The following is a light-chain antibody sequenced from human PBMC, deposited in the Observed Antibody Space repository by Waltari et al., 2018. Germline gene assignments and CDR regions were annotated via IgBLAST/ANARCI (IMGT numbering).Light chain of an antibody. J-gene: IGKJ1*01. CDR1: QNINYW. CDR2: KAS. CDR3: QQYNSFPWT. V-gene: IGKV1-5*03. Sequence: DIQMTQSPSTLSASVGDRVTIPCRAIQNINYWLAWYQQKPGKAPNLLIYKASSLESGVPSRFSGSGSGTEFTLTISSLQPGDFATYYCQQYNSFPWTFGQGTKVEIK.